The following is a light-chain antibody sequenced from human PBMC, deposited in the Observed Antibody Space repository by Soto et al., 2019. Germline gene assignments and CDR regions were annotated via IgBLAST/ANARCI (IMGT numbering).Light chain of an antibody. Sequence: EIVLTQSPGTLSLSPVERATLSCMASQSGSSTYLAWYQQKPGQAPRLLIYDASTRATGIPARLSGSGSGTDFTLTISSLQSEDFAVYYCQQYNNWTPVQITFGQGTRLEIK. V-gene: IGKV3-15*01. J-gene: IGKJ5*01. CDR1: QSGSSTY. CDR3: QQYNNWTPVQIT. CDR2: DAS.